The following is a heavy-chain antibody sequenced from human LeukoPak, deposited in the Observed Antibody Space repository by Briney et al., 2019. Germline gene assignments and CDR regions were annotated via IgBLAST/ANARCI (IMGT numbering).Heavy chain of an antibody. CDR2: IWYGASNK. CDR1: GFTFSSHG. V-gene: IGHV3-33*01. D-gene: IGHD3-16*01. CDR3: ARASWVSTADAVW. Sequence: PGGSLRLSCAASGFTFSSHGMHWVRQAPGKGLEWVAVIWYGASNKYYADSVKGRFTVSRDNSKNTLYLQTNSLRAEDTAMYYCARASWVSTADAVWWGQGTLVTVSS. J-gene: IGHJ4*02.